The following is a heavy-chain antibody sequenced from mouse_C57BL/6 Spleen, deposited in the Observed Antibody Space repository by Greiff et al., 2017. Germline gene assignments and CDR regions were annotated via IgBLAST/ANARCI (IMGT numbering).Heavy chain of an antibody. CDR2: INPYNGGT. J-gene: IGHJ4*01. CDR3: ARAGRNYEVYAMDY. Sequence: EVMLVESGPVLVKPGASVTMSCKASGYTFTDYYMNWVKQSHGKSLEWIGVINPYNGGTSYNQKFKGKATLTVDKSSSTAYMELHSRTSEDSAVYYCARAGRNYEVYAMDYWGQGTSVTVSS. CDR1: GYTFTDYY. V-gene: IGHV1-19*01. D-gene: IGHD2-1*01.